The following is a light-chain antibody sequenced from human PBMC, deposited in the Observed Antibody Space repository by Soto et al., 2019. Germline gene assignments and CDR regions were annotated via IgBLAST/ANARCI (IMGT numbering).Light chain of an antibody. CDR3: LQLKTYPWT. Sequence: IQITQSRLSLSGSVGDRPSIPCRASQVITKDLAWYKQKPGKAPKRXIYAASTLQRGVPSRCRGSGAGTEVTLTISSLKPEDVETYYCLQLKTYPWTFGQGTKVDI. CDR2: AAS. V-gene: IGKV1-17*01. CDR1: QVITKD. J-gene: IGKJ1*01.